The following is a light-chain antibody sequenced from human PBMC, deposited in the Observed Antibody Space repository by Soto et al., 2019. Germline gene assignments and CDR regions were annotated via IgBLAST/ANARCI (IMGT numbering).Light chain of an antibody. J-gene: IGLJ1*01. V-gene: IGLV2-23*01. Sequence: QSALTQPASVSGSPGQSITISCTGTSSDVGSYNIVSWYQQRPGQAPKLLIYEGNKRPSGVSNRFSASKSANTASLTISGLKAEDEADYYCCSYAGSSTVYVFGTGTKLTVL. CDR2: EGN. CDR3: CSYAGSSTVYV. CDR1: SSDVGSYNI.